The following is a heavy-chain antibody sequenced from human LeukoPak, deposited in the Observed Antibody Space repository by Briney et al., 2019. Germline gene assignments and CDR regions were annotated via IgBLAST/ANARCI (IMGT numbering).Heavy chain of an antibody. CDR1: GYTFTGYY. CDR2: IDPDSGGT. D-gene: IGHD5-12*01. J-gene: IGHJ4*02. V-gene: IGHV1-2*02. Sequence: ASVKVSCTPSGYTFTGYYMHWVRQAPGQGLEWMGWIDPDSGGTNYAQKFQGRVTMTRDTSISTAYMEVSRLRSDDTAVYYCARPPGRDGYNRYDYWGQGTLVTVSS. CDR3: ARPPGRDGYNRYDY.